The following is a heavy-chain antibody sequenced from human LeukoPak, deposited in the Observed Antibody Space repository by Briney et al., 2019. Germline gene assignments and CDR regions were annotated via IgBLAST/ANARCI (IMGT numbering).Heavy chain of an antibody. CDR2: IKSKTEGGTT. CDR1: GFTFSNAC. J-gene: IGHJ4*02. V-gene: IGHV3-15*01. CDR3: STDPTY. Sequence: PGGTLRLSGAASGFTFSNACISWVRQAPGKGLDWLGRIKSKTEGGTTDYAAPVKGRFTISRDDSKNTVYLQMNRLITEDTAVYYCSTDPTYWGQGTLVTVSS.